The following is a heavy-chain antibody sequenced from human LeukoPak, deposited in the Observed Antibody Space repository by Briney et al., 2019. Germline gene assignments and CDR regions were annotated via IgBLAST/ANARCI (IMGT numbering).Heavy chain of an antibody. V-gene: IGHV4-34*01. CDR2: INHSGST. CDR1: GGSFSGYY. J-gene: IGHJ3*02. CDR3: ARMPYSYGLDT. Sequence: SETLSLTCAVYGGSFSGYYWSWIRQPPGKGLEWIGEINHSGSTNYNPSLKSRVTISVDTSKNQFSLKLSSVTAADTAVYYCARMPYSYGLDTWGQGTTVTVSS. D-gene: IGHD5-18*01.